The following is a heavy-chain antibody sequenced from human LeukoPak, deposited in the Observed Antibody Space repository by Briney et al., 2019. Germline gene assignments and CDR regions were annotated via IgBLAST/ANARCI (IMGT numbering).Heavy chain of an antibody. J-gene: IGHJ4*02. D-gene: IGHD4-23*01. V-gene: IGHV3-11*01. Sequence: GGSLRLSCAASEISFSDYVMGWIRQAPGKGLEWVSYIGSSGSPIYYTDSVRGRFASSRDNARNSLYLQMNSLRAEDTAVYYCARDPERLPTTVVTADYWGQGTLVTVSS. CDR1: EISFSDYV. CDR2: IGSSGSPI. CDR3: ARDPERLPTTVVTADY.